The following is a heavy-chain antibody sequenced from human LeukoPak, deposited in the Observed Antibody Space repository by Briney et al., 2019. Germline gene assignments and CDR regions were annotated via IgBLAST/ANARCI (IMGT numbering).Heavy chain of an antibody. J-gene: IGHJ3*02. CDR3: ARAAVAGPYAFDI. Sequence: PSETLSLTCTVSGGSVSSSSYYWGWIRQPPGKGLEWIGSIYYSGSTYYSPSLKSRVTLSVHTSENQFSLKLSSVTAADTAVYYCARAAVAGPYAFDIWGQGTMVTVSS. CDR2: IYYSGST. CDR1: GGSVSSSSYY. D-gene: IGHD6-19*01. V-gene: IGHV4-39*07.